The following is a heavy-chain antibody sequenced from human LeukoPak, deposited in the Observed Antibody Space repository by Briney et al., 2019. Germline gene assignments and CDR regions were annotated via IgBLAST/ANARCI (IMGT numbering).Heavy chain of an antibody. J-gene: IGHJ4*02. CDR3: GRESLGYCSRGSCYSYYFDY. D-gene: IGHD2-15*01. V-gene: IGHV3-53*01. Sequence: GGSLRLSCAASWFTVSSNYMSWVRQAPGKGLEWVSVIYSGGSADYADSVKGRFTISRDTSKNTLYLQMNSLRAEDTAVYYCGRESLGYCSRGSCYSYYFDYWGQGTLVTVSS. CDR2: IYSGGSA. CDR1: WFTVSSNY.